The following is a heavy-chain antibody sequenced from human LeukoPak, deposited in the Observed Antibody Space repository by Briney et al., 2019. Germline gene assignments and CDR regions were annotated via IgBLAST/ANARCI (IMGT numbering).Heavy chain of an antibody. Sequence: PGTSLRLSCAASGFIFRNYGMHWVRQAPGKGLEWVALTRHDGDNKQYADSVKGRFTISRDNYKNTLYLQINSLKIDDTAVYYCAREGLDAFDIWGQGTMVTVSS. CDR3: AREGLDAFDI. J-gene: IGHJ3*02. CDR2: TRHDGDNK. V-gene: IGHV3-30*02. CDR1: GFIFRNYG.